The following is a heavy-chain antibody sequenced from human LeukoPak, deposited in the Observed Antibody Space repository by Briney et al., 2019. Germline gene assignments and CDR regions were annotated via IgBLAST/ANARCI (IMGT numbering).Heavy chain of an antibody. CDR2: ISGSGGST. CDR1: GSTFSSYA. Sequence: GGSLRLSCAASGSTFSSYAMSWVRQAPGKGLEWVSAISGSGGSTYYADSVRGRFTISRDNSKNTLYLQMNSLRAEDTAVYYCATKGGFWSGYYEDYWGQGTLVTVSS. D-gene: IGHD3-3*01. J-gene: IGHJ4*02. V-gene: IGHV3-23*01. CDR3: ATKGGFWSGYYEDY.